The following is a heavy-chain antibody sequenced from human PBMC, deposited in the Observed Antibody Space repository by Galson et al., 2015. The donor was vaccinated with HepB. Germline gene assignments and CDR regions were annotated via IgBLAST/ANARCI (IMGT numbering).Heavy chain of an antibody. CDR1: GFTFSSYS. D-gene: IGHD3-3*01. CDR2: ISSSSSYI. J-gene: IGHJ5*02. Sequence: SLRLSCAASGFTFSSYSMNWVRQAPGKGLEWVSSISSSSSYIYYADSVKGRFTISRDNAKNSLYLQMNSLRAEDTAVYYCARDNSGDYDSRYPFGGGLSWFDPWGQGTLVTVSS. CDR3: ARDNSGDYDSRYPFGGGLSWFDP. V-gene: IGHV3-21*01.